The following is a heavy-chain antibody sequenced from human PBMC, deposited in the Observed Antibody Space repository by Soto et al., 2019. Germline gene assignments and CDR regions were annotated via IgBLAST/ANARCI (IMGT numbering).Heavy chain of an antibody. Sequence: EVQLLASGGGLVQPGGSLRLSCAASGFTFSSFAMSWVRQAPGERLEWVSALGGGGGSTNYADSVRGRFTISRDNSKATLYLQMNSLRAEDTSIYYCAKGGVGGGNYETHFDYWGQGTLVTVSS. D-gene: IGHD1-7*01. J-gene: IGHJ4*02. CDR1: GFTFSSFA. CDR3: AKGGVGGGNYETHFDY. CDR2: LGGGGGST. V-gene: IGHV3-23*01.